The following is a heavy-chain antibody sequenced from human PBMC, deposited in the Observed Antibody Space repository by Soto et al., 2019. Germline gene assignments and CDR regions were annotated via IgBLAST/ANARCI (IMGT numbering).Heavy chain of an antibody. D-gene: IGHD6-13*01. Sequence: SETLSLTCAVYGGSFSCYYWSWIRQPPGKGLEWIGEINHSGSTNYNPSLKSRVTISVDTSKNQFSLKLSSVTAADTAVYYCARAPSWYGWFDPWGQGTLVTVSS. J-gene: IGHJ5*02. CDR3: ARAPSWYGWFDP. CDR1: GGSFSCYY. CDR2: INHSGST. V-gene: IGHV4-34*01.